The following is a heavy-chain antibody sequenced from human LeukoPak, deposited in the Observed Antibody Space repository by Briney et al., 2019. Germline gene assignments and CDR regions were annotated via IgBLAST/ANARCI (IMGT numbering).Heavy chain of an antibody. CDR3: ARPRDSSGYYYFDY. V-gene: IGHV4-39*01. Sequence: PSETLSLTCTDSGGSISSSSYYWGWIRQPPGKGLEWIGSIYYSGSTYYNPSLKSRVTISVDTSKNQFSLKLSSVTAADTAVYYCARPRDSSGYYYFDYRGQGTLVTVSS. J-gene: IGHJ4*02. CDR2: IYYSGST. D-gene: IGHD3-22*01. CDR1: GGSISSSSYY.